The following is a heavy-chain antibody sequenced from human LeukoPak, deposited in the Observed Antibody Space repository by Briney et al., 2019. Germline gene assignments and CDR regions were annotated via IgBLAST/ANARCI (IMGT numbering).Heavy chain of an antibody. V-gene: IGHV1-2*02. CDR2: INPNSGGT. D-gene: IGHD5-24*01. CDR1: GYTFTGYY. J-gene: IGHJ4*02. Sequence: GASVKVSCKASGYTFTGYYIHWVRQAPGQGLEWMGWINPNSGGTNYAQKFQGRVTMTRDTSISTAYMELSRLRSDDTAVYYCAKDPDGYNGYFDCWGQGTLVTVSS. CDR3: AKDPDGYNGYFDC.